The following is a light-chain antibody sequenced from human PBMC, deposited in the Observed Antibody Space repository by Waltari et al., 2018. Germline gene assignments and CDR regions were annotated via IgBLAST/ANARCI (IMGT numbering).Light chain of an antibody. CDR2: NVS. CDR1: SREVGGSNY. V-gene: IGLV2-14*03. Sequence: QSALTQPASVSGSPGQSITISCTGTSREVGGSNYVSWYQHHPGKAPKLMIYNVSNRPSGVSNRFSGSKSGNTASLTISGLQAEDEADYFCCSYTSSRTWVFGGGTKVTVL. J-gene: IGLJ3*02. CDR3: CSYTSSRTWV.